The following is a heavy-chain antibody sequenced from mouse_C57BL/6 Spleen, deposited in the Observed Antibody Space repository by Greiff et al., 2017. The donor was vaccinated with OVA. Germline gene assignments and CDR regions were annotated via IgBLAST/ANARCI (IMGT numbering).Heavy chain of an antibody. CDR3: ARPLLRYPYWYFDV. Sequence: EVQLVESGPELVKPGASVKIPCKASGYTFTDYNMDWVKQSHGKSLEWIGDINPNNGGTIYNQKFKGKATLTVDKSSSTAYMELRSLTSEDTAVYYCARPLLRYPYWYFDVWGTGTTVTVSS. D-gene: IGHD1-1*01. V-gene: IGHV1-18*01. CDR1: GYTFTDYN. CDR2: INPNNGGT. J-gene: IGHJ1*03.